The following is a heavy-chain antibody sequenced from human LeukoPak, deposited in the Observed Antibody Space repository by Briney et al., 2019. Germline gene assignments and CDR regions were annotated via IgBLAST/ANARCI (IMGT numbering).Heavy chain of an antibody. CDR2: IKQDGSEK. J-gene: IGHJ4*02. D-gene: IGHD3-10*01. CDR3: IWFGELSPLDY. Sequence: GGSPRLSCAASGFTFSSYWMSWVRQAPGKGLEWVANIKQDGSEKYYVDSVKGRFTISRDNAKNSLYLQMNSLRAEDTAVYYCIWFGELSPLDYWGQGTLVTVSS. CDR1: GFTFSSYW. V-gene: IGHV3-7*01.